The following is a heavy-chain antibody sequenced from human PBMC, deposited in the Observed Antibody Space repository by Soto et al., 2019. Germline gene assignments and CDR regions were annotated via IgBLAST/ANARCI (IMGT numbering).Heavy chain of an antibody. CDR2: IYYTGST. CDR3: ARHGREDGYNYYY. CDR1: GGSVSSGNYY. J-gene: IGHJ4*02. D-gene: IGHD5-12*01. Sequence: SETLSLTCSVSGGSVSSGNYYWSWIRQPPGKGLEWIGYIYYTGSTNYNPSLKSRVTISVDTSKNQFSLKLSSVTAADTAVYYCARHGREDGYNYYYWGQGTLVTVSS. V-gene: IGHV4-61*01.